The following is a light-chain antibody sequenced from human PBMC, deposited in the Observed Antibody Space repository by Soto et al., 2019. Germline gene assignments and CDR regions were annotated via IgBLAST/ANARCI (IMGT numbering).Light chain of an antibody. CDR1: TSDVGGYNY. CDR3: SSYAGSKNFIL. CDR2: EVN. V-gene: IGLV2-8*01. J-gene: IGLJ2*01. Sequence: QSALTQPPSASGSPGQSVTISCTGTTSDVGGYNYVSWYQLHPGKVPKLIISEVNNRPSGVPDRFSGSKSGSTASLTVSGLQAEDEADYFCSSYAGSKNFILFGGGTKLTVL.